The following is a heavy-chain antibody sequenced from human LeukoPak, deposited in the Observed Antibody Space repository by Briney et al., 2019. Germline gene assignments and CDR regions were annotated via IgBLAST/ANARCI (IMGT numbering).Heavy chain of an antibody. CDR3: ARDMAAYYYDSSGYYYDY. CDR1: GFTFSSYA. V-gene: IGHV3-30-3*01. Sequence: GSLRLSCAAYGFTFSSYAMHWVRQAPGKGLEWVAVISYDGSNKYYADSVKGRFTISRDNSKNTLYLQMNSLRAEDTAVYYCARDMAAYYYDSSGYYYDYWGQGTLVTVSS. D-gene: IGHD3-22*01. J-gene: IGHJ4*02. CDR2: ISYDGSNK.